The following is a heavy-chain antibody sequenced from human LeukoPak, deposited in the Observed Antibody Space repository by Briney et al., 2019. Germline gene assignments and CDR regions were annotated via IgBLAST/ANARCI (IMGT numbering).Heavy chain of an antibody. CDR1: GYSISSDYY. CDR2: IHHSGGT. J-gene: IGHJ4*02. CDR3: ARGGITIFYTLLY. V-gene: IGHV4-38-2*02. Sequence: SETLSLTCIVSGYSISSDYYWGWIRQPPGKGLEWIGSIHHSGGTKYNPSLKRQVTLSVDTSKNQFSLKLNSVTAADTAVYYCARGGITIFYTLLYWGQGTLVTVSS. D-gene: IGHD3-3*01.